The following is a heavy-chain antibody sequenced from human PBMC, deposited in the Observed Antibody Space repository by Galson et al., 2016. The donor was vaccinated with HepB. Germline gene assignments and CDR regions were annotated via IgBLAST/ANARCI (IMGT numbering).Heavy chain of an antibody. D-gene: IGHD3-10*01. V-gene: IGHV3-73*01. CDR3: TRQVPITMVRGVLPKYDDYYYYMDV. CDR2: IRNKAYSYAT. J-gene: IGHJ6*03. Sequence: SLRLSCAASGITFSGSTMHWVRQASGKGLEWVGRIRNKAYSYATAYAASVKGRFPISRDDSKNTAYLQMNSLKTEDTAVYYCTRQVPITMVRGVLPKYDDYYYYMDVWGKGTTVTVSS. CDR1: GITFSGST.